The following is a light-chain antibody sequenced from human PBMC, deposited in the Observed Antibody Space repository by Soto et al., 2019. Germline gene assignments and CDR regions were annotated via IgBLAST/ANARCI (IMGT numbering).Light chain of an antibody. Sequence: QSALTQPASVSGSPGQSITISCTGTSSDVGGYNYVSWYQHHPGKAPKLIIYDVSNRPSGVSNRFSGSKSGNTASLTISGLQPEDEADYYCSSYTTSHTRQKVFGTGTKLTVL. CDR3: SSYTTSHTRQKV. CDR2: DVS. J-gene: IGLJ1*01. CDR1: SSDVGGYNY. V-gene: IGLV2-14*03.